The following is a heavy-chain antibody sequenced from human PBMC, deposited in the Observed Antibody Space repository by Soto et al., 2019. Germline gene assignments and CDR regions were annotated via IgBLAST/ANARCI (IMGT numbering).Heavy chain of an antibody. J-gene: IGHJ4*02. CDR2: INHSGST. V-gene: IGHV4-34*01. Sequence: QVQLQQWGAGLLKPSETLSLTCAVYGGSFSGYYWSWIRQPPGKGLEWIGEINHSGSTNYNPSLKSRVTISVDTSKNQFSLKLSSVTAGDTAVYYCAREPPYDYWGQGTLVTVSS. CDR1: GGSFSGYY. CDR3: AREPPYDY.